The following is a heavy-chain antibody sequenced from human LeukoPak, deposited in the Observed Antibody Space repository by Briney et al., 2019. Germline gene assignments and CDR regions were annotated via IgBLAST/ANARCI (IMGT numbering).Heavy chain of an antibody. CDR3: ARDGGGVIVNNAFDI. J-gene: IGHJ3*02. CDR1: GYTFTGYY. V-gene: IGHV1-2*04. D-gene: IGHD3-16*02. Sequence: GASVKVSCKASGYTFTGYYMHWVRQAPGQGLEWMGWINPNSGGTNYAQKFQGWVTMTRDTSISTAYMELSRLRSDDTAVYYCARDGGGVIVNNAFDIWGQGTMVTVSS. CDR2: INPNSGGT.